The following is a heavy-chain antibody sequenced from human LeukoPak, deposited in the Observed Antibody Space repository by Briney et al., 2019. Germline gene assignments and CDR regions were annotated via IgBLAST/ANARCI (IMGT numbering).Heavy chain of an antibody. V-gene: IGHV3-23*01. CDR1: GFTSNNYT. CDR3: AKKGTVVTPGLYFDY. Sequence: GGSLRLSCAASGFTSNNYTMSWVRQAPGKGLEWVSTISIKGDRTYYVDSVKGRFTISRDNSNSTLFLQMNSLGAEDTAIYYCAKKGTVVTPGLYFDYWGQGILVTVSS. D-gene: IGHD4-23*01. J-gene: IGHJ4*02. CDR2: ISIKGDRT.